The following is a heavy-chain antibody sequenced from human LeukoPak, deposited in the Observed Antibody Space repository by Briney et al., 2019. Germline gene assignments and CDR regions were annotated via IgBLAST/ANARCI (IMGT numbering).Heavy chain of an antibody. V-gene: IGHV4-39*07. J-gene: IGHJ6*02. Sequence: SETLSLTCTVAGGSISSDVHYWDWIRQAPGKGLEWIGEINHSGSTNYNPSLKSRVTISVDTSKNQFSLKLSSVTAADTAVYYCARGKYSYGYSYRSYGMDVWGQGTTVTVSS. CDR1: GGSISSDVHY. CDR3: ARGKYSYGYSYRSYGMDV. CDR2: INHSGST. D-gene: IGHD5-18*01.